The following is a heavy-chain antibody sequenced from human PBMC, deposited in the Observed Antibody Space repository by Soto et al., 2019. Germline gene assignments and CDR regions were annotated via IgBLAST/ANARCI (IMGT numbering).Heavy chain of an antibody. J-gene: IGHJ6*02. V-gene: IGHV3-30*18. CDR2: ISYDGSNK. CDR1: GFTFSSYG. Sequence: PGGSLRLSCAASGFTFSSYGMHWVRQAPGKGLEWVAVISYDGSNKYYADSVKGRFTISRDNSKNTLYLQMNSLRAEDTAVYYCAKLTLSAQHYYYYGMDVWGQGTTVTSP. D-gene: IGHD3-16*01. CDR3: AKLTLSAQHYYYYGMDV.